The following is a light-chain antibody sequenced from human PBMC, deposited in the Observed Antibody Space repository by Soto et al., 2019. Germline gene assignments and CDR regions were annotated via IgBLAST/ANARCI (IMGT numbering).Light chain of an antibody. CDR1: QSVSSY. Sequence: EIVLTPSPATLSLSPVERATLSCRASQSVSSYLAWYQQKPGQAPRLLIYDASSRATGIPDRFSGSGSGTDFTLTISRLESEDFAVYYCQQHNNWPLTFGGGTKVDI. CDR2: DAS. CDR3: QQHNNWPLT. J-gene: IGKJ4*01. V-gene: IGKV3-11*01.